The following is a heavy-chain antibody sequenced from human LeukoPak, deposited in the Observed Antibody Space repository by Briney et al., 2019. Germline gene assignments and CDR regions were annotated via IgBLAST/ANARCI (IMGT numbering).Heavy chain of an antibody. J-gene: IGHJ4*02. CDR2: INSDGGST. V-gene: IGHV3-74*01. D-gene: IGHD6-19*01. Sequence: PGGSLRLSCAASGLTFSNYWMHWVRQAPGEGLVWVSRINSDGGSTSYADSVKGRFTISRDNAENTLYLQMNSLRAEDTAVYYCATYSSGFGYWGQGTLVTVSS. CDR3: ATYSSGFGY. CDR1: GLTFSNYW.